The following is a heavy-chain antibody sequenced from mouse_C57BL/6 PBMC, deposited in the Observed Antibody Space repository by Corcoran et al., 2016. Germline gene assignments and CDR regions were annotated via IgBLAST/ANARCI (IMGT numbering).Heavy chain of an antibody. V-gene: IGHV1-26*01. CDR2: INPNNGGT. J-gene: IGHJ2*01. CDR1: GYTFTDYY. Sequence: EVQLQQSGPELVKPGASVKISCKASGYTFTDYYMNWVKQSHGKSLEWIGDINPNNGGTSYNQKFKGKATLTVDKSSSTAYMELRSLTSKDSAVYYCAREDLGHYFDYWGQGTTLTVSS. CDR3: AREDLGHYFDY.